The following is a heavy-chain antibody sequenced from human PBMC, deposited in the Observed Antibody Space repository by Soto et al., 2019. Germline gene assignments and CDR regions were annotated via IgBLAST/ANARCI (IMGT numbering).Heavy chain of an antibody. V-gene: IGHV1-69*06. J-gene: IGHJ4*02. CDR2: IIPIFGTA. D-gene: IGHD2-15*01. CDR3: ASTYCSGGSCYAPFVY. CDR1: GGTFSSYA. Sequence: QVQLVQSGAEVKKPGSSVKVSCKASGGTFSSYAISWVRQAPGQGLEWMGGIIPIFGTANYAQKFQGRVTINADKTTSTAYMELSSLRSEDTAVYYCASTYCSGGSCYAPFVYWGQGTLVTVSS.